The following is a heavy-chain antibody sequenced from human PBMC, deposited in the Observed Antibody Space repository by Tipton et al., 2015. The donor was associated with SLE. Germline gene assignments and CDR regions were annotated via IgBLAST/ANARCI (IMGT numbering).Heavy chain of an antibody. V-gene: IGHV3-21*01. CDR2: ISSSSSYI. CDR3: ARDPGDGDAFDI. D-gene: IGHD7-27*01. Sequence: SLRLSCAASGFTFSSYSMNWVRQAPGKGLEWVSSISSSSSYIYYADSVKGRFTISRDNAKNSLYLQMNSLRAEDTAVYYCARDPGDGDAFDIWGQGTMVTVSS. CDR1: GFTFSSYS. J-gene: IGHJ3*02.